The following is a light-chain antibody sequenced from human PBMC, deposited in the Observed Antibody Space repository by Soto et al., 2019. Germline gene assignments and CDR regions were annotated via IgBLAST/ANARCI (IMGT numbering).Light chain of an antibody. CDR3: QHYGTSAM. V-gene: IGKV3-20*01. CDR2: DAS. CDR1: QSVSRSY. Sequence: EIVLTQSPGTLSLSPGERATLSCRASQSVSRSYLTWYQQKPGQAPRLLIYDASRATGIPDRFSASGSGTDFTLNITRLEPEDFAVYYCQHYGTSAMFGPGTKVDI. J-gene: IGKJ3*01.